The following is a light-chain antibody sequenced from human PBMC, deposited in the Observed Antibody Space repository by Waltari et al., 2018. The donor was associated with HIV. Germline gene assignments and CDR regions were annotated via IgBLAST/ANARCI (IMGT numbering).Light chain of an antibody. Sequence: SYDLPQPPSVSVSPGQTARIVCSGDVLSKEYTFWHQQQPGQAPVTIIYKDIERAPGIPDRFSGSTSGRLVTLTIYDVEAEDEADYYCQSIGGGGTYRFGGGTKLTVL. CDR1: VLSKEY. V-gene: IGLV3-25*03. CDR2: KDI. J-gene: IGLJ2*01. CDR3: QSIGGGGTYR.